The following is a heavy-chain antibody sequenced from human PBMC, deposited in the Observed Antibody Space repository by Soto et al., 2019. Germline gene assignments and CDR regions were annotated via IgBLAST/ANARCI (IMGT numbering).Heavy chain of an antibody. Sequence: QVQLVQSGAEVKKPGASVKVSCKASGYTFTTYAMHWVRQAPGQRLEWMGWINTANGNTKYSQKIQGRVTITRDTSASTAYIDLSSLKSEDTAVFYCARDLGNPYYFNYWGQGTLVTVSS. CDR3: ARDLGNPYYFNY. D-gene: IGHD3-16*01. V-gene: IGHV1-3*04. CDR2: INTANGNT. J-gene: IGHJ4*02. CDR1: GYTFTTYA.